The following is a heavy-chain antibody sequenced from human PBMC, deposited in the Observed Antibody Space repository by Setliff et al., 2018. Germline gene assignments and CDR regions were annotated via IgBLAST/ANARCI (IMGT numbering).Heavy chain of an antibody. V-gene: IGHV1-69*05. Sequence: GASVKVSCKASGGTFSSYGISWVRQAPGQGLEWMGGTIPMFGTIDYARKFQGRVTIITDESTSTAYMQLSSLGSEDTAVYYCVREGVDSRSSTDYRYYMDGWGKGTTVTVSS. CDR3: VREGVDSRSSTDYRYYMDG. CDR1: GGTFSSYG. D-gene: IGHD3-22*01. CDR2: TIPMFGTI. J-gene: IGHJ6*03.